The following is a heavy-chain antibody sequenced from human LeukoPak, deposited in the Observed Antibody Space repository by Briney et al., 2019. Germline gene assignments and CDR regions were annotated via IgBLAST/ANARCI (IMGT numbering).Heavy chain of an antibody. CDR2: IKSKTDGGTT. D-gene: IGHD4-23*01. J-gene: IGHJ4*02. CDR3: TTDLAVVSLVDY. CDR1: GFTFSNAW. V-gene: IGHV3-15*01. Sequence: GGSLRLSCAASGFTFSNAWMSWVRQAPGKGLEWVGRIKSKTDGGTTDYAAPVKGRFTISRDDSKNTLYLQMNSLKTEDTAVYYCTTDLAVVSLVDYWGQGTLVTVSS.